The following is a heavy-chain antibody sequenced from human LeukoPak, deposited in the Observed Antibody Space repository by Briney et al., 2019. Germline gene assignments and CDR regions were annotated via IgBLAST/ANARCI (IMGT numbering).Heavy chain of an antibody. Sequence: PGGSLRLSCAASGFTFSSYEMNWVRQAPGKGLECVSYISSSGSTVYYADSVKGRFTVSRDNAKNSLYLQMNSLRDEDTAVYYCAHVKARSGSTFDIWGQGTMVTVSS. J-gene: IGHJ3*02. CDR3: AHVKARSGSTFDI. CDR1: GFTFSSYE. D-gene: IGHD3-10*01. V-gene: IGHV3-48*03. CDR2: ISSSGSTV.